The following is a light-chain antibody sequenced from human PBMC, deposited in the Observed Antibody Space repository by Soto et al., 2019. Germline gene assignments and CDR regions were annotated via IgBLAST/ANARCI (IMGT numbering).Light chain of an antibody. J-gene: IGLJ1*01. CDR3: GSYTSTSTHV. CDR2: EVS. Sequence: QSVLTQPASVSGSPGQSITISCTGTSSDVGGYNFVSWYQQHPGKAPKLMIYEVSNRPSGVSNRFSGSKSGNTASLTISGLQAEDEGDYYCGSYTSTSTHVFGSGTKVTVL. V-gene: IGLV2-14*01. CDR1: SSDVGGYNF.